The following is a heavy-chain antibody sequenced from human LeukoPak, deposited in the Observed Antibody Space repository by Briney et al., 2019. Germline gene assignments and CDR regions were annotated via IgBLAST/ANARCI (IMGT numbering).Heavy chain of an antibody. D-gene: IGHD3-10*01. CDR3: ARGERRGLDY. CDR2: IFYTGST. CDR1: GGTISGYY. V-gene: IGHV4-59*01. Sequence: SETLSLTCSASGGTISGYYLRWIRQPPGKGLEWIGYIFYTGSTNSNPSLKSRVTISVDTSKNQFSLKLSSVTAADRAVYYCARGERRGLDYWGQGTLVTVSS. J-gene: IGHJ4*02.